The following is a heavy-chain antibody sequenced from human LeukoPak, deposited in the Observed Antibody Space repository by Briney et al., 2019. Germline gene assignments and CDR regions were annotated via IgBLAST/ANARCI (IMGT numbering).Heavy chain of an antibody. CDR2: IYHSGST. CDR3: ARDSRQQLAPYYFDY. J-gene: IGHJ4*02. Sequence: KSSETLSLTCAVSGGSISSSNWWSWVRQPPGKGLEWIGEIYHSGSTNYNPSLKSRVTISVDKSKNQFSLKLSSVTAADTAVYYCARDSRQQLAPYYFDYWGQGTLVTVSS. CDR1: GGSISSSNW. D-gene: IGHD6-13*01. V-gene: IGHV4-4*02.